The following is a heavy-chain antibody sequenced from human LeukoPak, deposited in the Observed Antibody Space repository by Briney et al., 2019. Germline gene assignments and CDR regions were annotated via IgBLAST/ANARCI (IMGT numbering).Heavy chain of an antibody. CDR3: ARASLNPYYYYYYGMDV. CDR2: IYYSGST. Sequence: SETLSLTCTVSGGSISGYYWSWIRQPPGKGLEWIGYIYYSGSTNYNPSLKSRVTISVDTSKNQFSLKLSSVTAADTAVYYCARASLNPYYYYYYGMDVWGQGTTVTVSS. V-gene: IGHV4-59*01. J-gene: IGHJ6*02. CDR1: GGSISGYY.